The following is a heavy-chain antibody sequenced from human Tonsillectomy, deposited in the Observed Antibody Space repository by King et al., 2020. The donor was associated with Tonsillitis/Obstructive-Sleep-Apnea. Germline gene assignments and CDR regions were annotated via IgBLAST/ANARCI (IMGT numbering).Heavy chain of an antibody. CDR3: ARGVFTSSAPYNY. V-gene: IGHV3-53*04. CDR2: IYSCGST. Sequence: ESGGGLVQPGGSLRLSCAASGFTVSNNYMSWVRQAPGKGLEWVSVIYSCGSTYYADSVKGRFTVSRHNSKNTLYLQMNSLRAEDTAVYYCARGVFTSSAPYNYWGQGTLVTVSS. J-gene: IGHJ4*02. CDR1: GFTVSNNY. D-gene: IGHD3-22*01.